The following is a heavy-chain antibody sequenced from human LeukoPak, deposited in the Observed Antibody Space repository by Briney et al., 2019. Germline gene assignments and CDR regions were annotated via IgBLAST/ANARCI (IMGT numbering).Heavy chain of an antibody. CDR3: ARRRVGSGSYYNVGDYYFDN. CDR1: GYRFTSNW. D-gene: IGHD3-10*01. J-gene: IGHJ4*02. V-gene: IGHV5-51*01. CDR2: IFPGDSDT. Sequence: GESLKISCKAYGYRFTSNWIGWVRQTPGKGLEWMGIIFPGDSDTRYSPSFQGQVTISVDESISSAYLQWSSLKASDTAIYYCARRRVGSGSYYNVGDYYFDNWGQGTLVTVSS.